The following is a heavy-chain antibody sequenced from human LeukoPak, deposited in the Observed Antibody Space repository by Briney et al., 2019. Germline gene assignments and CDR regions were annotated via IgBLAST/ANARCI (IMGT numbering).Heavy chain of an antibody. J-gene: IGHJ4*02. CDR2: ISAYNGNT. Sequence: ASVKVSCKASGYTFTSYGISWVRQAPGQGLEWMGWISAYNGNTNYAQKLQGRVTMTTDTSTSTAYMELRSLRSDDTAVYYCARFTILGVVIIPYFDYWGQGTLVTVYS. CDR1: GYTFTSYG. V-gene: IGHV1-18*01. D-gene: IGHD3-3*01. CDR3: ARFTILGVVIIPYFDY.